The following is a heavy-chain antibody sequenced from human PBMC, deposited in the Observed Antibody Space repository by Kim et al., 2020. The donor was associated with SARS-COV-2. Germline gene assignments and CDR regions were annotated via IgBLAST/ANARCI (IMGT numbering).Heavy chain of an antibody. CDR3: ARSAFPDY. V-gene: IGHV4-31*03. Sequence: SETLSLTCTVSGGSISSDSYYWTWIRQHPGKGLEWIGYIYYTGSSHYNPSLKSRVTISVDTSKNQFSLRLTSVTAADTAVYYCARSAFPDYWGQGTLVTVSS. CDR2: IYYTGSS. J-gene: IGHJ4*02. CDR1: GGSISSDSYY.